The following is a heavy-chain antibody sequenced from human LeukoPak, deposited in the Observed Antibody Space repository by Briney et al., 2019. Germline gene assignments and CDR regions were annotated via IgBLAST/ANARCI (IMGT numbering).Heavy chain of an antibody. CDR3: ASNYDSSGYYGMDY. D-gene: IGHD3-22*01. CDR2: IKQDGSEK. J-gene: IGHJ4*02. CDR1: GFTFSSYW. V-gene: IGHV3-7*01. Sequence: AGGSLRLSCAASGFTFSSYWMSWVRQAPGKGLEWVANIKQDGSEKYYVDSVKGRFTISRDNAKNSLYLQMNSLRAEDTAVYYCASNYDSSGYYGMDYWGQGTLVTVSS.